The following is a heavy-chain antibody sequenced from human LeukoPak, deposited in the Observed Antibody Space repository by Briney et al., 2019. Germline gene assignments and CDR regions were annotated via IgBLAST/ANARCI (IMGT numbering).Heavy chain of an antibody. J-gene: IGHJ4*02. Sequence: ASVKVSCKAAGSTFTTYGNRCVRPAPGQGLEWMGWISAYNGNTNYAQKLQGRVTITTDTSTSTAYMELRSLRSDDTAVYYCARDRTGTTRYYFDYWGQGTLVTVSS. D-gene: IGHD4-11*01. CDR1: GSTFTTYG. CDR3: ARDRTGTTRYYFDY. V-gene: IGHV1-18*01. CDR2: ISAYNGNT.